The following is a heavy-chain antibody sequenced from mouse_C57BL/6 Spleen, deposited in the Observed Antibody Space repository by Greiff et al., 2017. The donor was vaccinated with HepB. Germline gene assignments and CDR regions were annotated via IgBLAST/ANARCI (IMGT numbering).Heavy chain of an antibody. J-gene: IGHJ3*01. V-gene: IGHV1-54*01. CDR1: GYAFTNYL. CDR2: INPGSGGT. D-gene: IGHD1-1*01. CDR3: ARSVYYVFAY. Sequence: VQLQQSGAELVRPGTSVKVSCKASGYAFTNYLIEWVKQRPGQGLEWIGVINPGSGGTNYNEKFKGKATLTSDKSSSTAYMQLSSLTSEDSAVYFCARSVYYVFAYWGQGTLVTVSA.